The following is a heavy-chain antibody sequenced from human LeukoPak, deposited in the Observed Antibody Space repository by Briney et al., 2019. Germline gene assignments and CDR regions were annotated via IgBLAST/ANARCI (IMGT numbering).Heavy chain of an antibody. CDR2: IRYDGSNK. V-gene: IGHV3-30*02. D-gene: IGHD3-10*01. Sequence: GGSLRLSCAASGFTFSSYGMHWVRHAPGKGLEGVAFIRYDGSNKYYADSVKGRFTISRDNSKNTLYLQMNSLRAEDTAVYYCAKGLRGHLPSYFDYWGQGTLVTVSS. CDR1: GFTFSSYG. J-gene: IGHJ4*02. CDR3: AKGLRGHLPSYFDY.